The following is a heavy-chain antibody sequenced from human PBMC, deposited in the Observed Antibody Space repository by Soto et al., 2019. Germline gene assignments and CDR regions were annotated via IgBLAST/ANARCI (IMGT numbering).Heavy chain of an antibody. CDR1: GFTFSSYA. V-gene: IGHV3-23*01. Sequence: PGGSLRLSCAASGFTFSSYAMSWVRQAPGKGLEWVSAISGSGGSTYYADSVKGRFTISRDNSKNTLYLQMNSLRAEDTAVYYCAKDSTLEWLLTSFYYYYGMDVWGQGTTVTVS. D-gene: IGHD3-3*01. J-gene: IGHJ6*02. CDR3: AKDSTLEWLLTSFYYYYGMDV. CDR2: ISGSGGST.